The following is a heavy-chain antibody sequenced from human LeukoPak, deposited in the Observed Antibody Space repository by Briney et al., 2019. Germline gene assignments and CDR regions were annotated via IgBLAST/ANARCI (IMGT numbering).Heavy chain of an antibody. D-gene: IGHD3-10*02. CDR3: TRDLRMDYYYVDYYYYGMDV. Sequence: GGSLRLSCAASGFTLNTYWMNWVRQAPGKGLVWVSRINSDGSSVTYADSVKGRFTVSRDNAKNTLYLQMNNLRAEDTAVYYCTRDLRMDYYYVDYYYYGMDVWGQGTTVTVPS. CDR1: GFTLNTYW. CDR2: INSDGSSV. V-gene: IGHV3-74*03. J-gene: IGHJ6*02.